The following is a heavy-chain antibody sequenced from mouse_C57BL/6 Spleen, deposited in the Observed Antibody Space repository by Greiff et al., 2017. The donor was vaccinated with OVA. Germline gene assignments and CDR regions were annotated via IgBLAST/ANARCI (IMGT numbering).Heavy chain of an antibody. D-gene: IGHD2-5*01. J-gene: IGHJ2*01. CDR3: AREGHYSNSYFDY. Sequence: EVHLVESGGGLVKPGGSLKLSCAASGFTFSSYAMSWVRQTPEKRLEWVATISDGGSYTYYPDNVKGRFTISRDNAKNNLYLQMSHLKSEDTAMYYCAREGHYSNSYFDYWGQGTTLTVSS. CDR2: ISDGGSYT. CDR1: GFTFSSYA. V-gene: IGHV5-4*01.